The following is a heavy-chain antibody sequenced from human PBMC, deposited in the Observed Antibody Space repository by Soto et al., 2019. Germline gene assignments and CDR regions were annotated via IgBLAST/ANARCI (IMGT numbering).Heavy chain of an antibody. CDR2: ISGSGGTT. CDR3: TKDRHPDGIWTFDF. J-gene: IGHJ4*02. V-gene: IGHV3-23*01. D-gene: IGHD3-9*01. Sequence: PGGSLRLSCAASGFSFSTYAMSWVRQAPGKGLEWVSGISGSGGTTYYAESVKGRFTISRDYSKNILLLQMNSLRDEDSAIYYCTKDRHPDGIWTFDFWGQGTLVTVSS. CDR1: GFSFSTYA.